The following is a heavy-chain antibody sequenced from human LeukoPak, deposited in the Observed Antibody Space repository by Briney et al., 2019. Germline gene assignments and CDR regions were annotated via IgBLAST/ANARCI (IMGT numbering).Heavy chain of an antibody. V-gene: IGHV1-46*01. CDR1: GGTFSSYA. CDR3: ARDSVGIVVVPAAIPGDY. Sequence: ASVKVSCTASGGTFSSYAISWVRQAPGQGLEWMGIINPSGGSTSYAQKFQGRVTMTRDTSTSTVYMELSSLRSEDTAVYYCARDSVGIVVVPAAIPGDYWGQGTLVTVSS. CDR2: INPSGGST. D-gene: IGHD2-2*02. J-gene: IGHJ4*02.